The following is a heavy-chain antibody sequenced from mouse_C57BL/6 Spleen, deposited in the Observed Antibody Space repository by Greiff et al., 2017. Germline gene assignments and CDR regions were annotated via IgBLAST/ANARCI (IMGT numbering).Heavy chain of an antibody. V-gene: IGHV1-61*01. J-gene: IGHJ1*03. CDR1: GYTFTSYW. CDR3: ARPLYYDYACAV. D-gene: IGHD2-4*01. CDR2: IYPSDSET. Sequence: QVQLQQPGAELVRPGSSVKLSCKASGYTFTSYWMDWVKQRPGQGLEWIGNIYPSDSETHYNQKFKDKATLTVDKSSSTAYMQLSSLTSEDSAVYYCARPLYYDYACAVWGTGTTVTVSA.